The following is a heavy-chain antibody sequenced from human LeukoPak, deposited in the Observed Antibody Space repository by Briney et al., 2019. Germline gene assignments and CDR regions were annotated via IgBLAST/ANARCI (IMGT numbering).Heavy chain of an antibody. Sequence: SETLCLTWTVSGGSICSYYWSWIRQPPGKGLEWIGYIYYSGSTNYNPSLKSRVTISVDTSKNQFSLKLSSVTAADTAVYYCARGRHYGSGSYLFWFDPWGQGTLVTVSS. CDR3: ARGRHYGSGSYLFWFDP. V-gene: IGHV4-59*01. J-gene: IGHJ5*02. CDR1: GGSICSYY. D-gene: IGHD3-10*01. CDR2: IYYSGST.